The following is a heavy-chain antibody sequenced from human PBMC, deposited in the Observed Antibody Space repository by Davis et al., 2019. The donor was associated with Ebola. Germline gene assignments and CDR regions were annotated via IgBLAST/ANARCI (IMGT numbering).Heavy chain of an antibody. CDR2: ISSSSSTI. CDR1: GFTFSNYW. Sequence: GESLKISCAASGFTFSNYWMHWVRQAPGKGLEWVSYISSSSSTIYYADSVKGRFTISRDNAKNSLYLQMNSLRDEDTAVYYCARDRANWNLPFDYWGQGTLVTVSS. J-gene: IGHJ4*02. D-gene: IGHD1-1*01. V-gene: IGHV3-48*02. CDR3: ARDRANWNLPFDY.